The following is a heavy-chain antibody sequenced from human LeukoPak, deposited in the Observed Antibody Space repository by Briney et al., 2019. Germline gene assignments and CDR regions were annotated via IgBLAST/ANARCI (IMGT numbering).Heavy chain of an antibody. D-gene: IGHD3-22*01. CDR3: ASFPTNSSGYYGSYAFDI. Sequence: PSETLSLTCAVYGGSFSGYYWSWIRQHPGKGLEWIGYIYYSGSTYYNPSLKSRVTISVDTSKNQFSLKLSSVTAADTAVYYCASFPTNSSGYYGSYAFDIWGQGTMVTVSS. CDR1: GGSFSGYY. V-gene: IGHV4-31*11. J-gene: IGHJ3*02. CDR2: IYYSGST.